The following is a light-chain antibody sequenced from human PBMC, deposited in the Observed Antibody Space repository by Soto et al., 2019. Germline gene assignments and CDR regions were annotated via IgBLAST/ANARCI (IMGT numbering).Light chain of an antibody. CDR3: CSYTTSNARQIV. CDR1: SSDVGGYNY. V-gene: IGLV2-14*01. CDR2: DVS. J-gene: IGLJ1*01. Sequence: QSALTQPASVSGSPGQSLTISCTGTSSDVGGYNYVSWYQQHPGKAPKFMIYDVSNRPSGVSNRFSGSKSGNTASLTISGLQAEEEADYYCCSYTTSNARQIVFGTGTKLTVL.